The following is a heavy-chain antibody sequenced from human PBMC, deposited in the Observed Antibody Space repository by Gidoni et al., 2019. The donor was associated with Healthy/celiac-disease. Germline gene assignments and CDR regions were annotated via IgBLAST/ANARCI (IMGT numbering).Heavy chain of an antibody. CDR3: AKDPLNGIAVAEYFDY. J-gene: IGHJ4*02. CDR2: ISGSGGST. Sequence: EVQLLESGGGLVQHGGSLRLSCAASGFPFSSYAMSWVRQAPGKGLGWVSAISGSGGSTYYADSVQGRFTISRDNSKNTLYLQMNSLRAEDTAVYYCAKDPLNGIAVAEYFDYWGQGTLVTVSS. CDR1: GFPFSSYA. V-gene: IGHV3-23*01. D-gene: IGHD6-19*01.